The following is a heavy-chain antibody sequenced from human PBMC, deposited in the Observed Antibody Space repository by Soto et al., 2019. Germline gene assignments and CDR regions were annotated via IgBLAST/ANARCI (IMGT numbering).Heavy chain of an antibody. CDR2: ISTTGSTI. CDR3: AREQATYDS. CDR1: GFTFKDYY. J-gene: IGHJ4*02. V-gene: IGHV3-11*01. Sequence: LRLSCEASGFTFKDYYMSWIRQAPGKGLEWVSYISTTGSTIYYADFVKGRFTISRDNAKNSLYLQMNSLRAEDTAIYYCAREQATYDSWGQGTLVTVSS.